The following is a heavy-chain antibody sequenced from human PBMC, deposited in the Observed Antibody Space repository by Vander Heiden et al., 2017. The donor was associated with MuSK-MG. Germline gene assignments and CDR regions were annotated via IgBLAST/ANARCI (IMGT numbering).Heavy chain of an antibody. D-gene: IGHD4-17*01. Sequence: QVQLVQSGAEVKKPGSSVKVSCKASGGTFRSYAISWVRQAPGQGLEWMGGIIPIFGTANYAQKFQGRVTITADESTSTAYMELSSLRSEDTAVYYCARMKRLRLTWYYYGMDVWGQGTTVTVSS. CDR1: GGTFRSYA. J-gene: IGHJ6*02. CDR2: IIPIFGTA. V-gene: IGHV1-69*01. CDR3: ARMKRLRLTWYYYGMDV.